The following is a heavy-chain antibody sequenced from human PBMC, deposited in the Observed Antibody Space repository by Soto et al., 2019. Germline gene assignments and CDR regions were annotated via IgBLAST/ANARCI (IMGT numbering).Heavy chain of an antibody. Sequence: QVQLVESGGGVVQSGRSLILSCAASGFTFSTYGIHWVRQAPGKGLEWVAFISYDGGVESYADSVRGRFTISRDNPRNTLFLQMNSQRAEDTAVYYCAKVMITFGGTRSGLDVWGQGTTVTVSS. CDR2: ISYDGGVE. V-gene: IGHV3-30*18. CDR1: GFTFSTYG. J-gene: IGHJ6*01. D-gene: IGHD3-16*01. CDR3: AKVMITFGGTRSGLDV.